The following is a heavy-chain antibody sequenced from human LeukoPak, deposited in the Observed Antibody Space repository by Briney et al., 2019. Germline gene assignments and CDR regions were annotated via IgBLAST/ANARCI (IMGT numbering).Heavy chain of an antibody. D-gene: IGHD5-12*01. V-gene: IGHV5-51*01. CDR3: ARRAYSGYEFDY. Sequence: GESLKISCKGSGYSFTTYWIAWVRQMPGKGPEWMGIIYPGDSDIRYSPSFQGQVTISVDKSISTAYLQWSSPKASDTAMYYCARRAYSGYEFDYWGQGTLVTVSS. J-gene: IGHJ4*02. CDR2: IYPGDSDI. CDR1: GYSFTTYW.